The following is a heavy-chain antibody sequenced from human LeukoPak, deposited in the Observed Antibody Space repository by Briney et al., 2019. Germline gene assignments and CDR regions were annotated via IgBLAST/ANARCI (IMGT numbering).Heavy chain of an antibody. J-gene: IGHJ4*02. CDR3: ARDLAGYFDY. CDR2: TNAGNGNT. Sequence: ASVKVSCKASGYTFTSYAMHWVRQAPGQRLEWMGWTNAGNGNTKYSQKFQGRVTITRDTSASTAYMELSSLRSEDTAVYYCARDLAGYFDYWGQGTLATVSS. CDR1: GYTFTSYA. V-gene: IGHV1-3*01. D-gene: IGHD3-10*01.